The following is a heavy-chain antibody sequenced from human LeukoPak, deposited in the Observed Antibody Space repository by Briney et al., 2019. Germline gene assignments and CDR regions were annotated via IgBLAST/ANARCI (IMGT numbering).Heavy chain of an antibody. J-gene: IGHJ4*02. CDR2: ISSSGSTI. D-gene: IGHD6-13*01. CDR1: GFTFSDYY. CDR3: AKAWVRSSPLSPLDY. V-gene: IGHV3-11*04. Sequence: GGSLRLSCAASGFTFSDYYMSWIRQAPGKGLEWVSYISSSGSTIYYADSVKGRFTISRDNSKNTLYLQMNSLRAEDTAVYYCAKAWVRSSPLSPLDYWGQGTLVTVSS.